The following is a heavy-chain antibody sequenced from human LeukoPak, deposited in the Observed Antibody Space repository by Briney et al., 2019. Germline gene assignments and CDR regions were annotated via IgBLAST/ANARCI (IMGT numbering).Heavy chain of an antibody. J-gene: IGHJ4*02. CDR2: LFTGGGRT. V-gene: IGHV3-23*03. Sequence: GRSLRLSCAASGFTFNNYLMSWVRQAPGKGLEWVSVLFTGGGRTLYADSVKGRFTISGETSRTTLFLQMNGLRAEDTAVYYCAKECDYSPGHKFDLWGQGTLVTVSS. D-gene: IGHD3-10*01. CDR3: AKECDYSPGHKFDL. CDR1: GFTFNNYL.